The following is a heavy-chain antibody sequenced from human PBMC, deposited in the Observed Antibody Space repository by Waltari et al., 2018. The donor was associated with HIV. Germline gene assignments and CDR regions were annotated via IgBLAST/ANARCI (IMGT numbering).Heavy chain of an antibody. CDR3: ARDSTRGTHKYYYAMDV. D-gene: IGHD3-16*01. CDR2: ITYGGKT. J-gene: IGHJ6*01. V-gene: IGHV4-59*01. CDR1: GASISTYY. Sequence: QVQLQESGPRLVNPSETLSLTCSVSGASISTYYRRWIRQTPGKGLEWIGYITYGGKTSYNPSLKSRVTMSADTSKNQFSLKLSSVTAADTAVYYCARDSTRGTHKYYYAMDVWGQGTTVTVSS.